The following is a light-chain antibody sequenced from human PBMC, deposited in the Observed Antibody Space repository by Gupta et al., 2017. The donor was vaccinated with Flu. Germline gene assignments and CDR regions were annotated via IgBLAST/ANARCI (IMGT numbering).Light chain of an antibody. CDR2: DAS. V-gene: IGKV3-15*01. J-gene: IGKJ4*01. CDR1: QTVYNN. Sequence: GERVTLSCRASQTVYNNLAWYQQKPGQAPRLLIYDASTRATGIPARFSGSGSGTEFTLTISGLQSEDFAVYYCQQYTAWPLTFGGGTKVEIK. CDR3: QQYTAWPLT.